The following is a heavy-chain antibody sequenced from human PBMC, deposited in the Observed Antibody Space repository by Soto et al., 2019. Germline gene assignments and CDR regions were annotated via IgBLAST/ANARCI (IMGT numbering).Heavy chain of an antibody. D-gene: IGHD3-9*01. Sequence: ASVKVSCKASGYTFTSYAMHWVRQAPGQRLEWMGWINAGNGNTKYSQKFQGRVTITRDTSASTAYMELSSLRSEGTAVYYCARDLRYFDWLSIDYYGMDVWGQGTTVTVSS. CDR2: INAGNGNT. CDR3: ARDLRYFDWLSIDYYGMDV. J-gene: IGHJ6*02. CDR1: GYTFTSYA. V-gene: IGHV1-3*01.